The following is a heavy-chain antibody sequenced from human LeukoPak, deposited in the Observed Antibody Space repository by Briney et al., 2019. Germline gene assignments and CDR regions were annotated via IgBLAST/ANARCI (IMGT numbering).Heavy chain of an antibody. D-gene: IGHD2-15*01. CDR3: ASIGVHCSGGSCYQPFDY. CDR2: IYQSGRT. CDR1: GYSISSGYY. Sequence: KPSETLSLTCTVSGYSISSGYYWGWIRQPPGKGLEWLGSIYQSGRTYYNPSLKSRVTISVDTSKNQFSLKLSSVTAADTAVYYCASIGVHCSGGSCYQPFDYWGQGTLVTVSS. J-gene: IGHJ4*02. V-gene: IGHV4-38-2*02.